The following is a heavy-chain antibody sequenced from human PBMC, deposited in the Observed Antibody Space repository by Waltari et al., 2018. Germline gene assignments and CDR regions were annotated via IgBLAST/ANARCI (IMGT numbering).Heavy chain of an antibody. V-gene: IGHV3-30-3*01. CDR3: ARDGATVTHGLDY. Sequence: QVQLVEYGGGVVQPGRSLRLSCAASGLTFSSYAMPWVRQGPRKGLERAAVISYDGSNKYYADSLKGRFTISRDNSKNTLYLQMNSLRAEDTAVYYCARDGATVTHGLDYWGQGTLVTVSS. CDR2: ISYDGSNK. CDR1: GLTFSSYA. J-gene: IGHJ4*02. D-gene: IGHD4-4*01.